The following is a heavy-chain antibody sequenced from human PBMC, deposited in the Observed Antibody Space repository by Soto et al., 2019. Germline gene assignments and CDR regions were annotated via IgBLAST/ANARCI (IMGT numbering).Heavy chain of an antibody. V-gene: IGHV1-18*04. CDR2: ISAYNGNT. CDR3: ARDHVVGATPYGMDV. CDR1: GYTFTSYG. D-gene: IGHD1-26*01. J-gene: IGHJ6*02. Sequence: GASVKVSCTASGYTFTSYGISWVRQAPGQGLEWMGWISAYNGNTNYAQKLQGRVTMTTDTSTSTAYMELRSLRSDDTAVYYCARDHVVGATPYGMDVWGQGTTVTVSS.